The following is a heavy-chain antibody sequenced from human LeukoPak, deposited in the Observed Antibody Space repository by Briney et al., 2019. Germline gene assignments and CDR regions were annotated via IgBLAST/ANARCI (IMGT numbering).Heavy chain of an antibody. J-gene: IGHJ4*02. CDR3: ARGLWFGDENPPYFDY. CDR2: IYTSEST. Sequence: SETLSLTRTVSGGSISSYYWSWIRQPAGRGLEWIGRIYTSESTNYNPSLKSRVTISVDTSRNQFSLKLSSETAADTAVYYCARGLWFGDENPPYFDYWGQGILVTVSS. V-gene: IGHV4-4*07. CDR1: GGSISSYY. D-gene: IGHD3-10*01.